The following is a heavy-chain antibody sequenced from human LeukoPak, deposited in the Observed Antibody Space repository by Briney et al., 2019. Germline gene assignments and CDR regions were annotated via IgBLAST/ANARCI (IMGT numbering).Heavy chain of an antibody. CDR2: IYYSGST. Sequence: SETLSLTCTVSGGSISSSDYYWSWLRQPPGKGLEWIGYIYYSGSTYYNPSLKSRVTISVDTSKNQFSLKLSSVTAADTAVYYCARGGEQQLEFDYWGQGTLVTVSS. D-gene: IGHD6-13*01. CDR3: ARGGEQQLEFDY. J-gene: IGHJ4*02. V-gene: IGHV4-30-4*01. CDR1: GGSISSSDYY.